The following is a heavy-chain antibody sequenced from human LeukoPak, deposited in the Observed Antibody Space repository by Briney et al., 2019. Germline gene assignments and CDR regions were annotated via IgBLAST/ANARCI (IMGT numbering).Heavy chain of an antibody. CDR2: ISAYNGST. J-gene: IGHJ4*02. D-gene: IGHD1-26*01. CDR1: GYTFTSYG. V-gene: IGHV1-18*01. CDR3: ARDVWIVGATDY. Sequence: DSVKVSCKASGYTFTSYGISWVRQAPGQGLEWMGWISAYNGSTNYAQKLQGRVTMTTDTSTSTAYMELRSLRSDDTAVYYCARDVWIVGATDYWGQGTLVTVSS.